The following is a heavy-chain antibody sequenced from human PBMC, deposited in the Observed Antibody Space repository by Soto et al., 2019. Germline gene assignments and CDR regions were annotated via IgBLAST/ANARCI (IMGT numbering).Heavy chain of an antibody. CDR3: TAGGSVIDLGAA. CDR2: SKNKADSYTT. CDR1: GFTFSDHY. V-gene: IGHV3-72*01. Sequence: EVQLVESGGGLVQPGGSLRLSCAASGFTFSDHYMDWVRQAPGKGLEWVGRSKNKADSYTTEYAASVKGRFPIRSDGSKNLLGRQMNSLKTAYTAVDYCTAGGSVIDLGAARGQGILVTVSS. D-gene: IGHD2-21*01. J-gene: IGHJ4*02.